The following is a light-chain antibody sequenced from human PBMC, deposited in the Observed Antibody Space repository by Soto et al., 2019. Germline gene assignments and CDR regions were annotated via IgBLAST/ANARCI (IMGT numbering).Light chain of an antibody. CDR2: DVN. Sequence: QSVLTQPASVSGSPGQSITISCTGTSSDVGGYSYVSWYQQHAGKAPELMIYDVNNRPSGVSNRCSGSKSADTASLTISGLEDEDEAYYNCSSYTSSSTLVFGAGTKVTVL. J-gene: IGLJ2*01. CDR1: SSDVGGYSY. CDR3: SSYTSSSTLV. V-gene: IGLV2-14*01.